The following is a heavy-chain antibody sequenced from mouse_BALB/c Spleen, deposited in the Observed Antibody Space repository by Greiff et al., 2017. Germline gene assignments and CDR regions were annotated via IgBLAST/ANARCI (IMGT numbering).Heavy chain of an antibody. Sequence: EVQGVASGGGLVKPGGSLKLSCAASGFAFSSYDMSWVRQTPEKRLEWVAYISSGGGSTYYTDTVKGRFTISRDNAKNTLYLQMSSLKSEDTAMYYCATAYRYDPLAYWGQGTLVTGSA. V-gene: IGHV5-12-1*01. CDR2: ISSGGGST. J-gene: IGHJ3*01. D-gene: IGHD2-14*01. CDR3: ATAYRYDPLAY. CDR1: GFAFSSYD.